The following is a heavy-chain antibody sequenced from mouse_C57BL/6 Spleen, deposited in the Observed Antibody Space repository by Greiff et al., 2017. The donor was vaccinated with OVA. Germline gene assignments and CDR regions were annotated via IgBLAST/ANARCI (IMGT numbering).Heavy chain of an antibody. CDR1: GFTFSSYA. CDR2: ISDGGSYT. D-gene: IGHD2-1*01. CDR3: ARDETIYYGKGDYFDY. V-gene: IGHV5-4*01. J-gene: IGHJ2*01. Sequence: EVKVVESGGGLVKPGGSLKLSCAASGFTFSSYAMSWVRQTPEKRLEWVATISDGGSYTYYPDNVKGRFTISRDNAKNNLYLQMSHLKSEDTAMYYCARDETIYYGKGDYFDYWGQGTTLTVSS.